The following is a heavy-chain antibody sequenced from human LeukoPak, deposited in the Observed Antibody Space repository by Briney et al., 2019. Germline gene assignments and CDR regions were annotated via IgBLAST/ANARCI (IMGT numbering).Heavy chain of an antibody. Sequence: GGSLRLSCAPSGFTFSSYWMHWIRQAPGKGLEWVSRINTDGSTITYADSVKGRFTISRDNARNTLYLQMNSLRDEDTAVYYCAGAGSYRFDYWGQGTLVTVSS. D-gene: IGHD3-16*02. CDR2: INTDGSTI. CDR1: GFTFSSYW. CDR3: AGAGSYRFDY. V-gene: IGHV3-74*03. J-gene: IGHJ4*02.